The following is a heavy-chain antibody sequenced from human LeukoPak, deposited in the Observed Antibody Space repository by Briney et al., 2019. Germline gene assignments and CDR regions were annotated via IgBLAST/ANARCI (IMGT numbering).Heavy chain of an antibody. CDR3: ARNDSSGYFDY. V-gene: IGHV4-34*01. CDR2: VYHSGST. J-gene: IGHJ4*02. CDR1: GGSFSGYY. Sequence: SETLSLTCAVYGGSFSGYYWGWIRQPPGKGLEWIGSVYHSGSTHYSPSLKSRVTISVDTSKNQFSLKLSSVTAADTAVYYCARNDSSGYFDYWGQGTLVTVSS. D-gene: IGHD3-22*01.